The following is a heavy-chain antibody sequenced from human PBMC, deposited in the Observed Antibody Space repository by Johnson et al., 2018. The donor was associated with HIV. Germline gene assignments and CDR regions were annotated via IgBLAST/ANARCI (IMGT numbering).Heavy chain of an antibody. CDR3: ARDRTPMYDTSGDDAFDI. CDR1: RFTFSDYY. Sequence: QVQLVESGGGLVKPGGSLRLSCAASRFTFSDYYMSWVRQAPGKGLQWLAVISYDGSNEYYADSVRGRFTISRDNSKHALYQQLNSLRGEDTAIYYCARDRTPMYDTSGDDAFDIWGQGTMVAVSP. CDR2: ISYDGSNE. D-gene: IGHD3-22*01. J-gene: IGHJ3*02. V-gene: IGHV3-30-3*01.